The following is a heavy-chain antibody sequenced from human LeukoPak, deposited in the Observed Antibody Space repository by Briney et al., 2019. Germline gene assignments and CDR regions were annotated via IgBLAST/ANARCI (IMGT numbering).Heavy chain of an antibody. CDR1: GGSVSSGSYY. V-gene: IGHV4-61*01. CDR3: ARHLSPYSSSGVWFDP. J-gene: IGHJ5*02. Sequence: SETLSLTCTVSGGSVSSGSYYWSWIRQPPGKGLEWIGYIYYSGSTNYNPSLKSRVTISVDTSKNQFSLKLSSVTAADTAVYYCARHLSPYSSSGVWFDPWGQGTLVTVSS. CDR2: IYYSGST. D-gene: IGHD6-13*01.